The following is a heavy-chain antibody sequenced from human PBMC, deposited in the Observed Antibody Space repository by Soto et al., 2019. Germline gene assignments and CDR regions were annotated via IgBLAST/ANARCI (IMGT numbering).Heavy chain of an antibody. CDR2: IAHDGSDQ. CDR1: GFTFSGYG. Sequence: QVQLVESGGGVVQPGRSLRHSCAASGFTFSGYGMHWVRQAPGKGLEWVAVIAHDGSDQYYADSAKGRFTISRDNSKNTLHLQMNSLSAEDTAMYYCTRSLGGSSYFVSDHWGQGTLVTVSS. J-gene: IGHJ4*02. V-gene: IGHV3-30*03. CDR3: TRSLGGSSYFVSDH. D-gene: IGHD2-2*01.